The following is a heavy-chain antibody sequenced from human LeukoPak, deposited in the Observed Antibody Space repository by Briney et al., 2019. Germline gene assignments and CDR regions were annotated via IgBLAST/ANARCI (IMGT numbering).Heavy chain of an antibody. V-gene: IGHV3-23*01. Sequence: GGSLRLSCAASGFSFSSYAMSWVRQAPGKGLEWVSSFSGSGGSTYYADSVKGRFTISRDNSKNTLYLQMISLRAEDTAVYYCAKAGAVVVVAAKYFDYWGQGTLVTVSS. CDR3: AKAGAVVVVAAKYFDY. J-gene: IGHJ4*02. CDR1: GFSFSSYA. D-gene: IGHD2-15*01. CDR2: FSGSGGST.